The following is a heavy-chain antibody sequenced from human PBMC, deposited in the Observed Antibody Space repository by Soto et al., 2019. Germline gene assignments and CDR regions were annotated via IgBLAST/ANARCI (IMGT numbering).Heavy chain of an antibody. CDR2: IYPGDSDT. D-gene: IGHD6-19*01. Sequence: GGSLKNSCKGFGYSFTSYWIGWGGQMPGKGLGWVGIIYPGDSDTRYSPSFQGQVTISADKSISTASLQWSSLRPWDTAMYYFARAVGYRRGWYAFDIGGKGKMVTVS. J-gene: IGHJ3*02. CDR1: GYSFTSYW. CDR3: ARAVGYRRGWYAFDI. V-gene: IGHV5-51*01.